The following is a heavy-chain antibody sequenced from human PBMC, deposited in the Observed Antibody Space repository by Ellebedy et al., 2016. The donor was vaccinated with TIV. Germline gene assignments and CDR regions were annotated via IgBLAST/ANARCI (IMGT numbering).Heavy chain of an antibody. CDR1: GFTFSSYG. CDR2: ISYDGSNK. CDR3: AKDPYDFWSGVRGGMDV. J-gene: IGHJ6*02. Sequence: GESLKISXAVSGFTFSSYGMHWVRQAPGKGLEWVAVISYDGSNKYYADSVKGRFTISRDNSKNTLYLQMNSLRAEDTAVYYCAKDPYDFWSGVRGGMDVWGQGTTVTVSS. D-gene: IGHD3-3*01. V-gene: IGHV3-30*18.